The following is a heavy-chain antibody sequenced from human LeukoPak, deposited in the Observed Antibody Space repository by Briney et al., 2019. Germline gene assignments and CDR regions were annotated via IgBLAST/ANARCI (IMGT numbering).Heavy chain of an antibody. Sequence: GGSLRLSCAASGFTFSSYGMSWVRQAPGKGLEWVSAISGSGGSTYYADSVKGRFTISRDNSKNTLYLQMNSLRVEDTAVYYCAKIAETSGSYGQGYDYWGQGTLVTVSS. CDR1: GFTFSSYG. J-gene: IGHJ4*02. CDR3: AKIAETSGSYGQGYDY. D-gene: IGHD1-26*01. CDR2: ISGSGGST. V-gene: IGHV3-23*01.